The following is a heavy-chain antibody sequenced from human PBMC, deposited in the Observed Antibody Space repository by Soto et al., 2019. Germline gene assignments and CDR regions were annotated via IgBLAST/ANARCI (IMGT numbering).Heavy chain of an antibody. CDR3: AKEGNSTWYXY. CDR2: IYYSGST. Sequence: ASETLSLTCTVSGGSISSYYWSWIRQPPGKGLEWIGYIYYSGSTNYNPSLKSRVTISVDTSKNQFSLKLRSVTAADTAVYYCAKEGNSTWYXYWGQGTLVTVSS. CDR1: GGSISSYY. J-gene: IGHJ4*02. V-gene: IGHV4-59*01. D-gene: IGHD6-13*01.